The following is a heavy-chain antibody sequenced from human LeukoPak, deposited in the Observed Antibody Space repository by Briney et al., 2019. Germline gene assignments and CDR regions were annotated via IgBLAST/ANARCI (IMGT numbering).Heavy chain of an antibody. Sequence: PGGSLRLSCAASGFAFDDYAMVWVRQAPGKGLEWVSTISWDSANIGYADSVKGRFTISRDNAKNSLYLQMNSLRTEDTALFYCAKGAGFDFWNAYPDSWGQGTLVTVSS. CDR2: ISWDSANI. CDR1: GFAFDDYA. D-gene: IGHD3-3*01. V-gene: IGHV3-9*01. CDR3: AKGAGFDFWNAYPDS. J-gene: IGHJ4*02.